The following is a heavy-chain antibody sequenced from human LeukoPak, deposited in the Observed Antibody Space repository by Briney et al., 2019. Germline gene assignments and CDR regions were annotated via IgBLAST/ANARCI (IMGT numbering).Heavy chain of an antibody. J-gene: IGHJ4*02. D-gene: IGHD2-8*02. V-gene: IGHV4-34*01. CDR2: INHSGST. CDR1: GGSFSGYY. Sequence: SETLSLTCAVYGGSFSGYYWSWIRQPPGKGLEWIGEINHSGSTNYNPSLKSRVTISVDTSKNQFSLKLSSVTAADTAVYYCARTTGGSWYYFDYWGQGTLVTVSS. CDR3: ARTTGGSWYYFDY.